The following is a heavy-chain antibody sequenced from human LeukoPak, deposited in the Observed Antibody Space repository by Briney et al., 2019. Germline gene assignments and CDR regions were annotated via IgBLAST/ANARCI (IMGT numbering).Heavy chain of an antibody. J-gene: IGHJ4*02. D-gene: IGHD2-8*01. V-gene: IGHV1-46*01. CDR2: XXPSGGST. Sequence: YXFTGYYXXXXXQAXXQGLXXXXXXXPSGGSTSYAQKFQGRVTMTRDTSTSTVYMELSSLRSEDTAVYYCAREGAESIVLMVYAPSPDYWGQGTLVTVSS. CDR3: AREGAESIVLMVYAPSPDY. CDR1: YXFTGYY.